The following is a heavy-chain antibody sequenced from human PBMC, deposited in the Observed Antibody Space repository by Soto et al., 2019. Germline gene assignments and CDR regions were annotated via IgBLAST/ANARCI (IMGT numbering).Heavy chain of an antibody. J-gene: IGHJ4*02. CDR2: FDPEDGET. D-gene: IGHD4-4*01. Sequence: QVQLVQSGAEVKKPGASVKVSCKVSGYTLTELSMHWVRQAPGKGLEWMVGFDPEDGETIYAQTFRGRGTMTEDTSTDTAYMELSSLRSEDTAVYYCATFSATVTTVDYWGQGTMVTVSS. V-gene: IGHV1-24*01. CDR1: GYTLTELS. CDR3: ATFSATVTTVDY.